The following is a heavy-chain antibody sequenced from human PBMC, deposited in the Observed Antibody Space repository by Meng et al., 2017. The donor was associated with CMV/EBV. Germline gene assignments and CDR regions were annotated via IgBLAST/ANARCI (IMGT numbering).Heavy chain of an antibody. D-gene: IGHD1-26*01. CDR3: AGDHGNSWFDP. J-gene: IGHJ5*02. CDR1: GGSISSYY. CDR2: IYYSGST. V-gene: IGHV4-59*01. Sequence: SETLSLTCTVSGGSISSYYWSWIRQPPGKGLEWIGYIYYSGSTNYNPSLKSRVTISVDTSKNQFSLKLSSVTAADTAVYYCAGDHGNSWFDPWGQGTLVTVSS.